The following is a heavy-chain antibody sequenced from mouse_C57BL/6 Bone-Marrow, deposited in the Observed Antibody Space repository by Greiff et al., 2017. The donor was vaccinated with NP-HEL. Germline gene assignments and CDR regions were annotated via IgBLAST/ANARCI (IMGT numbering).Heavy chain of an antibody. CDR3: ARPFSTVVAWYFDV. V-gene: IGHV1-69*01. Sequence: QVQLQQPGAELVMPGASVKLSCKASGYTFTSYWMHWVKQRPGQGLEWFGEIDPSDSYTNYNQKFKGKSTLTVDKSSSTAYMQLSSLTSEDSAVYYCARPFSTVVAWYFDVWGTGTTVTVSS. CDR1: GYTFTSYW. D-gene: IGHD1-1*01. CDR2: IDPSDSYT. J-gene: IGHJ1*03.